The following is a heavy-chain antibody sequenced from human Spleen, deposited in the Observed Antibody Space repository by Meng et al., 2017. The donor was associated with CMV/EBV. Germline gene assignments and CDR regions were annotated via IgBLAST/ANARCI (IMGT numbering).Heavy chain of an antibody. CDR2: IYYSGNT. V-gene: IGHV4-39*07. Sequence: SETLSLTCTVSGGSISSSNCYWGWIRQPPGKGLEWIASIYYSGNTYYNPSLKSRVTVSVDTSKNQFSLKLSSVTAADTAVYYCARGGSWFDPWGPGTLVTVSS. J-gene: IGHJ5*02. D-gene: IGHD1-26*01. CDR1: GGSISSSNCY. CDR3: ARGGSWFDP.